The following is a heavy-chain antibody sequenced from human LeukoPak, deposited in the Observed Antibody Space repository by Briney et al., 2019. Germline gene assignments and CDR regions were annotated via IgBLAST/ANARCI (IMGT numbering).Heavy chain of an antibody. CDR2: IKQDGSEK. CDR1: GFTFSSYW. J-gene: IGHJ4*02. CDR3: ARDGCSSTSCYIGYFDY. Sequence: PGGSLRLSCAASGFTFSSYWMSWVRQAPGKGLEWVANIKQDGSEKFYVDSVKGRFTISRDNAKNSLYLQMNSLRAEDTAVYYCARDGCSSTSCYIGYFDYWGQGTLVTVSS. D-gene: IGHD2-2*02. V-gene: IGHV3-7*01.